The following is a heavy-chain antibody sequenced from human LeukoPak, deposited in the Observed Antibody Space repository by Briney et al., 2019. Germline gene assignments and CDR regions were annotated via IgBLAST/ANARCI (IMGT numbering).Heavy chain of an antibody. D-gene: IGHD5-18*01. CDR2: XSGSGAST. CDR1: GFTFSSCA. J-gene: IGHJ4*02. CDR3: AKYLGKYSYGYSGLDY. Sequence: GGSLRLSCAASGFTFSSCAMTWVRQAPGKGXXXXXXXSGSGASTFYADSVKGRFTISRDNSKNTLSLQMSSLRAEDTAVYFCAKYLGKYSYGYSGLDYWGQGTLVTVSS. V-gene: IGHV3-23*01.